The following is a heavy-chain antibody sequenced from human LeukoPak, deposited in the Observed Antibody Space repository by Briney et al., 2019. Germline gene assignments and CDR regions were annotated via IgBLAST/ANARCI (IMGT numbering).Heavy chain of an antibody. CDR1: GYTFSNYG. CDR3: AREGSSWYGYDAFDI. CDR2: ISAYNNNT. Sequence: ASVKVSCKTSGYTFSNYGVSWVRQAPGQGLEWMGWISAYNNNTNYAQKFQGRLTMTTDTSTSTAYMELRSLRSDDTAVYYCAREGSSWYGYDAFDIWGQGTRVTVSS. D-gene: IGHD6-13*01. V-gene: IGHV1-18*01. J-gene: IGHJ3*02.